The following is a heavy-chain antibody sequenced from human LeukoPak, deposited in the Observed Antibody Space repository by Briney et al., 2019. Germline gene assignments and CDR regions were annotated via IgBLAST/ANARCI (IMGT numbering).Heavy chain of an antibody. D-gene: IGHD2-15*01. CDR3: ARDGGYCSGGSCGPDAFDI. Sequence: PGGSLRLSCAASGFTFSAFAIHWVPQAPGKGLECVSGISSIGGFTYHANSVKGRFTISRDNSKNTLYLQMGSLRAEDMAVYYCARDGGYCSGGSCGPDAFDIWGQGTMVTVSS. CDR2: ISSIGGFT. V-gene: IGHV3-64*01. CDR1: GFTFSAFA. J-gene: IGHJ3*02.